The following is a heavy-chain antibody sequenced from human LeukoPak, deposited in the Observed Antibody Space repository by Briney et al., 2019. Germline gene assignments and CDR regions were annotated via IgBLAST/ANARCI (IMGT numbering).Heavy chain of an antibody. CDR2: IDHSGSI. D-gene: IGHD1-1*01. V-gene: IGHV4-34*01. Sequence: SETLSLTCAVYGGSFSGYYWSWIRQPPGKGLEWVGEIDHSGSIKYNPSLKSRVTISADTSKKQFSLKLRSVTGADTAVYYCARVQLDSNYFDQGGGGTVVTLSS. J-gene: IGHJ4*02. CDR1: GGSFSGYY. CDR3: ARVQLDSNYFDQ.